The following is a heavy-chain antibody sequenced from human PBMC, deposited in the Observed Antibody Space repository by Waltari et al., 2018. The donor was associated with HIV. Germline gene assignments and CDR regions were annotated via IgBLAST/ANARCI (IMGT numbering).Heavy chain of an antibody. D-gene: IGHD4-17*01. CDR3: ARGQNDYGDL. CDR2: IIPILGIA. Sequence: HVQLVLSGAEVTTPGSSVKVSGKASGGPFSSYTISWVRQAPGQGLEWMGRIIPILGIANYAQKFQGRVTITADKSTSTAYMELSSLRSEDTAVYYCARGQNDYGDLWGQGTTVTVSS. J-gene: IGHJ6*02. V-gene: IGHV1-69*02. CDR1: GGPFSSYT.